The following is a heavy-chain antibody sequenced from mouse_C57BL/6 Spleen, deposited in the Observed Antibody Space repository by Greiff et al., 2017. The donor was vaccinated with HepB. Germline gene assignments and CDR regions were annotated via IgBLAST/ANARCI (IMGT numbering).Heavy chain of an antibody. CDR2: IDPSDSYT. CDR1: GYTFTSYW. V-gene: IGHV1-69*01. Sequence: QVQLQQPGAELVMPGASVKLSCKASGYTFTSYWMHWVKQRPGQGLEWIGEIDPSDSYTNYNQKFKGKSTLTVDKSSSTAYMQLSSLTSEDSAVYYGARRGGRGDYFDYWGQGTTLTVSS. CDR3: ARRGGRGDYFDY. J-gene: IGHJ2*01. D-gene: IGHD3-3*01.